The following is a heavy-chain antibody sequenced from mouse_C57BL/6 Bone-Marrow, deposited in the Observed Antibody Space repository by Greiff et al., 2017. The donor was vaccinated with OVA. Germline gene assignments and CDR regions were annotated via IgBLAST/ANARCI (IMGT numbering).Heavy chain of an antibody. CDR1: GFTFSDYG. CDR3: ARDFLYYYAMDY. CDR2: ISSGSSTI. Sequence: DVMLVESGGGLVKPGGSLKLSCAASGFTFSDYGMHWVRQAPEKGLEWVAYISSGSSTIYYADTVKGRFTISRDNAKNTLFLQMTSLRSEDTAMYYCARDFLYYYAMDYWGKGTSVTVSS. D-gene: IGHD1-1*01. J-gene: IGHJ4*01. V-gene: IGHV5-17*01.